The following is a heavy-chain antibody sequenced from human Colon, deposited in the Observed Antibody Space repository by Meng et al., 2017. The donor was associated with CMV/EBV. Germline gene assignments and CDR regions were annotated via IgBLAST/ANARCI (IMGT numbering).Heavy chain of an antibody. CDR3: VRGHYDGA. CDR1: GFTFSSYW. D-gene: IGHD3-16*01. Sequence: LRLSCAASGFTFSSYWMNWVRQAPGKGLEWVANIQADGSETYYADSVKGRFIISRDNAKNSLFLQMNSLRVEDTAVYFCVRGHYDGAWGHGTLVTVSS. J-gene: IGHJ4*03. V-gene: IGHV3-7*04. CDR2: IQADGSET.